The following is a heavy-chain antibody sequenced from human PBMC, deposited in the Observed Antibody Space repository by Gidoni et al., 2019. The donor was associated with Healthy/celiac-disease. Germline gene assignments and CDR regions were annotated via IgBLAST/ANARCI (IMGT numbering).Heavy chain of an antibody. V-gene: IGHV1-69*01. J-gene: IGHJ5*02. Sequence: QVQLVQSGAAVKKPGSSVKVSCKASGGTFSSYAISWVRQAPGQGLEWMGVIIPIFGTANYAQKYQGRVTITADESTSTAYMELSSLRSEDTAVYYCARVYYYDSSGYYRAAFDPWGQGTLVTVSS. CDR3: ARVYYYDSSGYYRAAFDP. D-gene: IGHD3-22*01. CDR2: IIPIFGTA. CDR1: GGTFSSYA.